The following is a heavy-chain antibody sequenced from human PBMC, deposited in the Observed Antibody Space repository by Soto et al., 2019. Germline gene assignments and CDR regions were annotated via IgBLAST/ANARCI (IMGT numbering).Heavy chain of an antibody. CDR2: ISGSGGST. J-gene: IGHJ3*02. V-gene: IGHV3-23*01. Sequence: EVQLLESGGGLVQPGGSLRLSCAASGFTFSSYAMSWVRQAPGKGLEWVSAISGSGGSTYYADSAKGRFTISRDNPKNTLYVQMNGLRAEDTAGFYCARDQGSDWYGDAFHMWGQGTMVTVSS. CDR1: GFTFSSYA. CDR3: ARDQGSDWYGDAFHM. D-gene: IGHD6-13*01.